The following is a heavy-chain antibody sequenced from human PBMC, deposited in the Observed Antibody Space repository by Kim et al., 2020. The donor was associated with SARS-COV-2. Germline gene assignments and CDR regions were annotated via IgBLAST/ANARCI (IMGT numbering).Heavy chain of an antibody. Sequence: GGSLRLSCAASGFTFSSYSMNWVRQAPGKGLEWVSYISSSSSTIYYADSVKGRFTISRDNAKNSLYLQMNSLRDEDTAVYYCARDGYSSSGRVYYYYYGMDVWGQGTTVTVSS. D-gene: IGHD6-6*01. J-gene: IGHJ6*02. CDR3: ARDGYSSSGRVYYYYYGMDV. CDR2: ISSSSSTI. V-gene: IGHV3-48*02. CDR1: GFTFSSYS.